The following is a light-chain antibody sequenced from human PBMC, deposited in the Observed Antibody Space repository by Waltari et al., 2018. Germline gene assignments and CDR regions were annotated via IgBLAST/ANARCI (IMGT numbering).Light chain of an antibody. CDR3: AAWDDSLNGWV. V-gene: IGLV1-44*01. J-gene: IGLJ3*02. Sequence: QSVLTQPPSASGTPGQRVNISRSGSFPSLGSNAFNWYPPLPGTAPKLLIYTNSQRPSVVPDRFSGSKSGTSASLVISGLQSEDEADYYCAAWDDSLNGWVFGGGTKLTVL. CDR2: TNS. CDR1: FPSLGSNA.